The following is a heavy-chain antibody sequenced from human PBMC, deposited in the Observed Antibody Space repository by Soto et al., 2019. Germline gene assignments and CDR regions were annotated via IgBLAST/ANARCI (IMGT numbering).Heavy chain of an antibody. Sequence: SETLSLTCSVSGAALNSGNYYRSWIRQVPGKGLEWIGHIYVSGAVDYNPSLRDRITISQDTSERQFSLNLRLVTAADTAVYYCARLRIATNNYKWFDPWGQGTLVTVSS. D-gene: IGHD2-21*01. V-gene: IGHV4-31*03. CDR1: GAALNSGNYY. CDR3: ARLRIATNNYKWFDP. CDR2: IYVSGAV. J-gene: IGHJ5*02.